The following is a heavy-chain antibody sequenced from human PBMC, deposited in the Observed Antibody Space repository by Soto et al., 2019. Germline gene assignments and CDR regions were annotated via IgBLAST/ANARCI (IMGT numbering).Heavy chain of an antibody. CDR3: AKDRRGYSYGSLDY. Sequence: GGSLRLSCAASGFTFSSYAMNWVRQAPGKGLEWVSGISGSGTNTYYADSVKGRFTISRDNSKNTLYLQVNSLRAEDTAVYYCAKDRRGYSYGSLDYWGQRTLVTVSS. CDR1: GFTFSSYA. CDR2: ISGSGTNT. J-gene: IGHJ4*02. D-gene: IGHD5-18*01. V-gene: IGHV3-23*01.